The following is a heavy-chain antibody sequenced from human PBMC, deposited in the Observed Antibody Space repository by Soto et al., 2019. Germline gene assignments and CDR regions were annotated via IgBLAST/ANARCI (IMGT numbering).Heavy chain of an antibody. CDR2: IIPILGET. CDR1: GTIFSSYT. V-gene: IGHV1-69*08. D-gene: IGHD3-16*01. Sequence: QVQLVQSGAEVKKPGSSVRVSCKASGTIFSSYTISWVRRAPGQGLEWMGRIIPILGETNSAQKFQSRVTLTADKSTNTAYMELNSLRLEDTALYYCARGLGGRMDDWGQGTTVTVSS. CDR3: ARGLGGRMDD. J-gene: IGHJ6*02.